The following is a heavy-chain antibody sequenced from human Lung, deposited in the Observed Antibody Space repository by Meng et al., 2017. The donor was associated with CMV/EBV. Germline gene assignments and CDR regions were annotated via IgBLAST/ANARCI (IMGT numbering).Heavy chain of an antibody. J-gene: IGHJ5*02. CDR2: VYSSRSS. V-gene: IGHV4-31*03. CDR1: GGSISGTSLD. CDR3: VKTIHCEYNWFDP. Sequence: QVKQPDSSPGLMNPAQALTRTCPVSGGSISGTSLDWRCYRQHPAQGLDGIHYVYSSRSSYSNPTLRTRVAISHRTSNNQFSLKVTSATAAGTAVFFSVKTIHCEYNWFDPWGQGTLVTVSS. D-gene: IGHD5-24*01.